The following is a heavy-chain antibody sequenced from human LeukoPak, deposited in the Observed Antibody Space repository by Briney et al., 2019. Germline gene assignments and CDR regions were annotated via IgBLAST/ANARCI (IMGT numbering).Heavy chain of an antibody. CDR1: GFTFSSYS. Sequence: PGGSLRLSCAVSGFTFSSYSMNWVRQAPGKGLEWVSSIRSSGSTMFYADSVKGRFTISRDNAKNSLYLQMNSLRAEDTAVYYCARDAFGFSGYHLFDYWGQGTLVTVSS. V-gene: IGHV3-48*01. D-gene: IGHD5-12*01. CDR2: IRSSGSTM. CDR3: ARDAFGFSGYHLFDY. J-gene: IGHJ4*02.